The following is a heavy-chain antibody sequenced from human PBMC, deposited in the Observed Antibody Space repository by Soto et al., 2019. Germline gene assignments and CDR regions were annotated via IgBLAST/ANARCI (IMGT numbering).Heavy chain of an antibody. V-gene: IGHV4-30-4*01. CDR2: IYYSGST. Sequence: SETLSLTCAVSGGSISSGGYSWSWIRQPPGKGLEWIGYIYYSGSTYYNPSLKSRVTISVDTSKNQFSLKLSSVTAADTAVYYCASRKSSPYFDYWGQGTLVTVSS. CDR1: GGSISSGGYS. D-gene: IGHD3-10*01. J-gene: IGHJ4*02. CDR3: ASRKSSPYFDY.